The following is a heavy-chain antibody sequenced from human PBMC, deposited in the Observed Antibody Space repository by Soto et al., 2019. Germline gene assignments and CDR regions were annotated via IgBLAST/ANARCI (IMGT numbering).Heavy chain of an antibody. J-gene: IGHJ5*01. CDR1: GGSVSSSIYY. CDR3: ARTSNCFDS. Sequence: PSETLSLTCTVSGGSVSSSIYYWSWIRQPPGKGLECIGYIYYSGSTNYNPSLKSRVTISIDTSKNQFSLKLSSVTAADTAMYYCARTSNCFDSWGQGTPVTVSS. CDR2: IYYSGST. V-gene: IGHV4-61*01.